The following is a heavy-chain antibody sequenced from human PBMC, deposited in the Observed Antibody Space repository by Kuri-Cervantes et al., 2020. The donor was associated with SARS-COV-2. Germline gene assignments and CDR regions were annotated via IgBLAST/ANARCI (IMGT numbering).Heavy chain of an antibody. CDR3: ARGGDTVVVPAAPRMNY. J-gene: IGHJ4*02. D-gene: IGHD2-2*01. CDR1: GYTFTGYY. V-gene: IGHV1-2*02. CDR2: INPSSGGT. Sequence: ASVKVSCKASGYTFTGYYMHWVRQAPGQGLERMGWINPSSGGTNYAQKFQGRVTMTRDTSISTAYMELSRLGSDDTAVYYCARGGDTVVVPAAPRMNYWGQGTLVTVSS.